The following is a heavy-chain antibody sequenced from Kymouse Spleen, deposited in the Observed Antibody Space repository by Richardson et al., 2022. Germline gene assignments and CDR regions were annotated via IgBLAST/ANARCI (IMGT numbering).Heavy chain of an antibody. CDR3: TTPITGTTSYYYYGMDV. J-gene: IGHJ6*02. V-gene: IGHV3-15*01. D-gene: IGHD1-20*01. CDR2: IKSKTDGGTT. Sequence: EVQLVESGGGLVKPGGSLRLSCAASGFTFSNAWMSWVRQAPGKGLEWVGRIKSKTDGGTTDYAAPVKGRFTISRDDSKNTLYLQMNSLKTEDTAVYYCTTPITGTTSYYYYGMDVWGQGTTVTVSS. CDR1: GFTFSNAW.